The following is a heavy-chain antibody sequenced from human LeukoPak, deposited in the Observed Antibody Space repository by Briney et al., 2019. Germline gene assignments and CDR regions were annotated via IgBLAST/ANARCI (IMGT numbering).Heavy chain of an antibody. V-gene: IGHV1-18*01. Sequence: ASVKVSCKASGYTFTSYGISWVRQAPGQGLEWMGWISAYNGNTNYAQKLQGRVTMTTDTSTSTAYMELRSLRSDDTAVYYCARELVGSSGYYNPDAFDIWGQGTMVTVSS. CDR3: ARELVGSSGYYNPDAFDI. J-gene: IGHJ3*02. CDR2: ISAYNGNT. D-gene: IGHD3-22*01. CDR1: GYTFTSYG.